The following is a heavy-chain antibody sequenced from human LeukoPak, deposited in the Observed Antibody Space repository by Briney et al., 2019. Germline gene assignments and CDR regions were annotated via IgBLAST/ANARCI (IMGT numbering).Heavy chain of an antibody. Sequence: SGGSLRLSCAASGFTFNNYWMSWVRQAPGKGLEWVANINQDGSEKYYVDSVKGRFTISRDNAKNSLYLQMNSLRAEDTAVYYCARVGYCSTTTCYWRALDYWGQGTLVTVSS. V-gene: IGHV3-7*01. J-gene: IGHJ4*02. CDR2: INQDGSEK. CDR1: GFTFNNYW. D-gene: IGHD2-2*01. CDR3: ARVGYCSTTTCYWRALDY.